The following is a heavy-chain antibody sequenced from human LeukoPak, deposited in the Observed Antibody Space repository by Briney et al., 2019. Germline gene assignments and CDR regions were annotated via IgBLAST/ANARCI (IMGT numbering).Heavy chain of an antibody. J-gene: IGHJ6*04. V-gene: IGHV4-61*01. Sequence: SETLSLTCTVSGGSVSSGSYYWSWIRQPPGKGLEWIGYIYYSGSTNYNPSLKSRVTISVDTSKNQFSLKLSSVTAADTAVCYCARGEITMVRGVIHYGMDVWGKGTTVTVSS. CDR1: GGSVSSGSYY. D-gene: IGHD3-10*01. CDR3: ARGEITMVRGVIHYGMDV. CDR2: IYYSGST.